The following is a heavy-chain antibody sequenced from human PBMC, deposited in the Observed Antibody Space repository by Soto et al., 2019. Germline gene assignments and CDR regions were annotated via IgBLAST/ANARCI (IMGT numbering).Heavy chain of an antibody. J-gene: IGHJ6*01. CDR2: IKSDGSST. Sequence: SLRLSCAASGYTSSNYWMHWVRQAPGKGLVWVSRIKSDGSSTTYADSVKGRFTISRDNAKNTLDLQMHGLRGEDMAVYYCARSVRSGSFPYYHYAMDVSAQRTTVTVSS. CDR1: GYTSSNYW. CDR3: ARSVRSGSFPYYHYAMDV. D-gene: IGHD3-10*01. V-gene: IGHV3-74*01.